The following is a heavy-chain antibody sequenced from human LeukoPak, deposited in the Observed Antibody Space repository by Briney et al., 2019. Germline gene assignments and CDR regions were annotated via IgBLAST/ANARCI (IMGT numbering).Heavy chain of an antibody. CDR2: ISGSGGGT. CDR1: GVTFSSYV. CDR3: AKQSYYYDSSGYHDFDY. D-gene: IGHD3-22*01. J-gene: IGHJ4*02. Sequence: GGSLRLSCEASGVTFSSYVMSWVRQAPGKGPEWVSGISGSGGGTYYADSVKGRFAISRDNSKNTLYLQMNSLRAEDTAVYYCAKQSYYYDSSGYHDFDYWGQGTLVTVSS. V-gene: IGHV3-23*01.